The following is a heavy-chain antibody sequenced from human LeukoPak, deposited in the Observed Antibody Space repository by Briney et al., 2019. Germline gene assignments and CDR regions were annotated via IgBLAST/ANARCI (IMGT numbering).Heavy chain of an antibody. CDR2: ISAYNGNT. CDR3: ASGPLGEMATPGWFDP. Sequence: EASVKVSCKASGYTLTSNGISWVRQVPGQGLEWVGWISAYNGNTNYAQKLQGRVTMTTDTSTSTAYMELRSLRSDDTAVYYCASGPLGEMATPGWFDPWGQGTLVTVSS. CDR1: GYTLTSNG. D-gene: IGHD5-24*01. J-gene: IGHJ5*02. V-gene: IGHV1-18*01.